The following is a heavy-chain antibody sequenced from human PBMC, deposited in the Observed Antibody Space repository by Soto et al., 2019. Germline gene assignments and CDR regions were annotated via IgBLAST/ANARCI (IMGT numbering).Heavy chain of an antibody. J-gene: IGHJ6*02. CDR2: MNPNSGNT. D-gene: IGHD1-1*01. CDR1: GYTFTSYD. V-gene: IGHV1-8*01. Sequence: QVQLVQSGAEVKKPGASVKVSCKASGYTFTSYDINWLRQATGQGLEWMGWMNPNSGNTGYAQKFQGRVTMTRNTSISTAYMELISLRSEDTAVYYCARERTGTTSMDVWGQGTTVTVSS. CDR3: ARERTGTTSMDV.